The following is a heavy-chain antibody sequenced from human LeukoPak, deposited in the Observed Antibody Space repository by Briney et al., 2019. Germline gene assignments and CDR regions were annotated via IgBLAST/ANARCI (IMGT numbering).Heavy chain of an antibody. CDR1: GFIFSSYW. CDR3: ARRALRYCSSTSCPAQYYGVDV. Sequence: GSLRLSCAASGFIFSSYWMSWVRPAPGKGPEWVANLKEDGSEKYYVDSVKGRFTISRDNAKNSLYLQTNSLRAEDTAVYYCARRALRYCSSTSCPAQYYGVDVWGKGTTVTVSS. D-gene: IGHD2-2*01. CDR2: LKEDGSEK. V-gene: IGHV3-7*03. J-gene: IGHJ6*04.